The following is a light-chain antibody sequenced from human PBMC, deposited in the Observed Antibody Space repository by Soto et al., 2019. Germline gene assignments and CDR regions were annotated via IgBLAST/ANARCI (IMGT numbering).Light chain of an antibody. J-gene: IGKJ1*01. CDR2: GAS. V-gene: IGKV3D-15*01. CDR3: HQYSSSRRT. CDR1: QSVSSN. Sequence: IVMTQSPATLSVSPGERATLSCRASQSVSSNLAWYQQKPGQAPRLLIYGASTRAAGIPDRFSGSGSGTDFTLTISRLEPEDFAVYYCHQYSSSRRTFGQGTKVDIK.